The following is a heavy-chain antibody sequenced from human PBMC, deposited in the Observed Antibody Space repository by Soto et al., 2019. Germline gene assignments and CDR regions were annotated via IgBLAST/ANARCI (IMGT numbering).Heavy chain of an antibody. D-gene: IGHD3-9*01. V-gene: IGHV4-39*01. J-gene: IGHJ4*02. Sequence: LSETLSLTCTVSGGSISSSSYFWGWIRQPPGKGLEWIGSIYYSGGTYYNPSLKSRVTISVDTSKNQFSLKLSSVTAADTAVYYCASVNILTGYYLDYWGQGSLVTVSS. CDR2: IYYSGGT. CDR3: ASVNILTGYYLDY. CDR1: GGSISSSSYF.